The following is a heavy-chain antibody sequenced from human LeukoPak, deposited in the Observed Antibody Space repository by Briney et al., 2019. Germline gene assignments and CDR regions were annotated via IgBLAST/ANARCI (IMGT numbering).Heavy chain of an antibody. CDR3: ARAGDIYPYYFVY. Sequence: GGSVTLSCAASGFTFSSYSMMWVRQAQGKGLEWVSSISSSSSYIYYADSVKGRFTISRDNAKNSLYLQMNSLRAEDTAGYYCARAGDIYPYYFVYCGQGTLGTVSS. V-gene: IGHV3-21*01. D-gene: IGHD2/OR15-2a*01. CDR2: ISSSSSYI. CDR1: GFTFSSYS. J-gene: IGHJ4*02.